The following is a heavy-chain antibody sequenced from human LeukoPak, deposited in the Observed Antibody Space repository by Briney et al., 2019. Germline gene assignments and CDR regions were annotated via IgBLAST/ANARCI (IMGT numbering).Heavy chain of an antibody. CDR1: GGSISSGSYY. Sequence: SETLSLTCTVSGGSISSGSYYWSWIRQPAGKGLEWIGRIYTSGSTNYNPSLKSRVTISVDTSKNQFSLKLSSVTAADTAIYYCARSGPYYYYYYMDVWGKGTTVTISS. V-gene: IGHV4-61*02. J-gene: IGHJ6*03. D-gene: IGHD2-8*02. CDR3: ARSGPYYYYYYMDV. CDR2: IYTSGST.